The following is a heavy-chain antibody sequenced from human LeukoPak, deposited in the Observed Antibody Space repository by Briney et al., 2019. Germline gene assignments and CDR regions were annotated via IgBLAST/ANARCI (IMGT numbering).Heavy chain of an antibody. CDR3: ARRNDYGDY. CDR1: GGTFSSYA. V-gene: IGHV1-69*04. J-gene: IGHJ4*02. Sequence: SVKVSCKASGGTFSSYAISWVRQAPGQGLEWMGRIIPILGIANYAQKFQGRVTMTRDTSTSTVYMELSSLRSEDTAVYYCARRNDYGDYWGQGTLVTVSS. CDR2: IIPILGIA.